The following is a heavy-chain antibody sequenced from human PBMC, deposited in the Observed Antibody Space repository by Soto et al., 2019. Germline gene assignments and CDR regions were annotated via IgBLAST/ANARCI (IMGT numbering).Heavy chain of an antibody. J-gene: IGHJ4*02. CDR3: AKDGVDYDILTGYYKGAYYFDY. Sequence: GGSLRLSCAASGFTFSSYAMSWVRQAPGKGLEWVSAISGSGGSTYYADSVEGRFTISRDNSKNTLYLQMNSLRAEDTAVYYCAKDGVDYDILTGYYKGAYYFDYWGQGTLVTVSS. D-gene: IGHD3-9*01. CDR1: GFTFSSYA. CDR2: ISGSGGST. V-gene: IGHV3-23*01.